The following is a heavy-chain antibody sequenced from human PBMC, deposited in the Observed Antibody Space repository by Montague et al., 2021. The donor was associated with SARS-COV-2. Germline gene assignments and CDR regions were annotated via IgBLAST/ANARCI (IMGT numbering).Heavy chain of an antibody. Sequence: SETLSLTCTVSGGPISSSSYYWGWIRQPPGKGLEWIGSIYYSGSTYYNPPLKSRVTISVDTSKNQFSLKLSSVTAADTAVYYCARDDFRWDFDCWGQGTLVTVSS. V-gene: IGHV4-39*02. D-gene: IGHD2/OR15-2a*01. CDR2: IYYSGST. CDR3: ARDDFRWDFDC. CDR1: GGPISSSSYY. J-gene: IGHJ4*02.